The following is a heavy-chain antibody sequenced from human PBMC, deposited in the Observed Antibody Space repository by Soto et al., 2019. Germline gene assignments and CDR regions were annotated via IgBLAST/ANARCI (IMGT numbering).Heavy chain of an antibody. CDR3: TRISMIVVAPPYGMDV. J-gene: IGHJ6*02. CDR1: GFTFGDYA. CDR2: IRSKAYGGTT. D-gene: IGHD3-22*01. V-gene: IGHV3-49*03. Sequence: GGSLRLSCTASGFTFGDYAMSWFRQAPGKGLEWVGFIRSKAYGGTTEYAASVKGRFTISRDDSKSIAYLQMNSLKTEDTAVYYCTRISMIVVAPPYGMDVWGQGTTVTVSS.